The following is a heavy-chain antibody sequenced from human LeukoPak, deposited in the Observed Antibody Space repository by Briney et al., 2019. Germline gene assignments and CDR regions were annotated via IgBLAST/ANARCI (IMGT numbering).Heavy chain of an antibody. V-gene: IGHV4-4*07. CDR3: ARGGGYYGSGSNYYYYYMDV. CDR2: VYTSGST. Sequence: PSETLSLTCTVSGGSISSYYWSWIRQPAGKGLEWIGRVYTSGSTNYNPSLKSRVTMSVDTSKNQFSLKLSSVTAADTAVYYCARGGGYYGSGSNYYYYYMDVWGKGTTVTISS. CDR1: GGSISSYY. J-gene: IGHJ6*03. D-gene: IGHD3-10*01.